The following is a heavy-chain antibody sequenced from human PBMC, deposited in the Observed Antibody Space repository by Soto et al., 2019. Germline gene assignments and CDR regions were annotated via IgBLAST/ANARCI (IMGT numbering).Heavy chain of an antibody. CDR3: VRGRFTPFDGDV. CDR1: GYTFTSYA. CDR2: INAGNGNT. V-gene: IGHV1-3*01. Sequence: QVQLVQSGAEVKKPGASVKVSCKASGYTFTSYAMHWVRQAPGQRLEWMGWINAGNGNTKYSQKFQGRVTITRDTSASTAYMELSSLRSEDTAVYYCVRGRFTPFDGDVWGQGTTVTVSS. J-gene: IGHJ6*02.